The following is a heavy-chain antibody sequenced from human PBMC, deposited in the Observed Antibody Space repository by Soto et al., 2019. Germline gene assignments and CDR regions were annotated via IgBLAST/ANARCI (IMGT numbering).Heavy chain of an antibody. CDR2: IYYRGSS. D-gene: IGHD3-3*01. Sequence: PSETLSLTCTVSGDSISSNNYYWGWIRQPPGKGLEWIGNIYYRGSSYYIPSLQSRVIMSVDTSKNQFSLKLSSVSAADTAVYYCARHKILERVFDYWGHGTQVTVSS. CDR1: GDSISSNNYY. CDR3: ARHKILERVFDY. J-gene: IGHJ4*01. V-gene: IGHV4-39*01.